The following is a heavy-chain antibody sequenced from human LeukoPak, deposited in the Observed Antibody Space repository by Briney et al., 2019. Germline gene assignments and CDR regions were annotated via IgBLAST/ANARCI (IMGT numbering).Heavy chain of an antibody. CDR1: GFTFSSYW. J-gene: IGHJ6*02. Sequence: GGSLRLSCAASGFTFSSYWMSWVRQAPGKGLEWVANIKQDGREKYYVDSVKGRFTISRDNAKNSLYLQMNSLRAEDTAVYYCARDVLLITGTFYYYYYGMDVWGQGTTVTVSS. V-gene: IGHV3-7*01. CDR3: ARDVLLITGTFYYYYYGMDV. CDR2: IKQDGREK. D-gene: IGHD1-7*01.